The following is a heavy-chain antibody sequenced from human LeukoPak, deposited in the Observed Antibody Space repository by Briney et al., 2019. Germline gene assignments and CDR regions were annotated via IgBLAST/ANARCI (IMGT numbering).Heavy chain of an antibody. CDR3: ARNYGSGSYFNAWIDY. V-gene: IGHV3-53*01. Sequence: GGSLRLSCAASGFTVSSNYMSWVRQAPGTGLEWGSIIYSSGRTDYADSVKGRFTISRDNFKNTLYLQMNSLRAEDTAMYYCARNYGSGSYFNAWIDYWGQGTLVTVSS. J-gene: IGHJ4*02. D-gene: IGHD3-10*01. CDR2: IYSSGRT. CDR1: GFTVSSNY.